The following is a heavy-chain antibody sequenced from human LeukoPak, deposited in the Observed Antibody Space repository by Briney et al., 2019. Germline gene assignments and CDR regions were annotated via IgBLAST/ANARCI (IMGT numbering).Heavy chain of an antibody. V-gene: IGHV4-59*01. CDR1: GGSISSYY. CDR3: ARRRRSQCYFDY. Sequence: KPSETLSLTCTVSGGSISSYYWIWIRQPPGKGLEWIGYIYYSGSTNYNPSLKSRVTISTDTSKNQFSLKLSSVTAADTAVYYCARRRRSQCYFDYWGQGTLVTVSS. D-gene: IGHD1-1*01. CDR2: IYYSGST. J-gene: IGHJ4*02.